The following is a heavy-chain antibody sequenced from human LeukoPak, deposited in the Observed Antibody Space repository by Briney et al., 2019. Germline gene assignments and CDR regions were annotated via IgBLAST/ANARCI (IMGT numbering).Heavy chain of an antibody. CDR1: GYTFASYY. V-gene: IGHV1-8*02. D-gene: IGHD3-22*01. CDR2: MNPNSGNT. J-gene: IGHJ6*02. Sequence: ASVKVSCKASGYTFASYYMHWVRQAPGQGLEWMGWMNPNSGNTGYAQKFQGRVTMTRNTSISTAYMELSSLRSEDTAVYYCAREKLSGYDYYYYGMDVWGQGTTVTVSS. CDR3: AREKLSGYDYYYYGMDV.